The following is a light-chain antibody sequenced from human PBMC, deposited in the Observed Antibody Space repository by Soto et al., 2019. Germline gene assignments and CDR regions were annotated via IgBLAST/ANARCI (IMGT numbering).Light chain of an antibody. CDR1: QGLGTN. CDR2: DAS. CDR3: QQRDNWTPMT. Sequence: EVVTTQSPATMSVSQGERATLSCRASQGLGTNLAWYQQKPGQAPRLLIYDASNRATGIPARFSGGGSGTDFTLTISSLEPEDFAVYYCQQRDNWTPMTFGQGTKVDIK. J-gene: IGKJ1*01. V-gene: IGKV3-11*01.